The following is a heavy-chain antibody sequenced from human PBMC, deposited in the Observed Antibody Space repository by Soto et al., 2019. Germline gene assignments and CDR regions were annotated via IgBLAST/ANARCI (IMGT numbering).Heavy chain of an antibody. D-gene: IGHD3-10*01. CDR1: GFSLSTSEVG. CDR3: GHRRGGFYSDSGIYYHDAFDV. V-gene: IGHV2-5*01. Sequence: QITLKESGPTLVKPTQTLTLTCAFSGFSLSTSEVGVAWIRQPPGKALEWLALIYWNDDKRYSPSLKSRFTITKHTPRNQVFLTMTNMDPVDTATYYCGHRRGGFYSDSGIYYHDAFDVWGQGTMVTVSS. J-gene: IGHJ3*01. CDR2: IYWNDDK.